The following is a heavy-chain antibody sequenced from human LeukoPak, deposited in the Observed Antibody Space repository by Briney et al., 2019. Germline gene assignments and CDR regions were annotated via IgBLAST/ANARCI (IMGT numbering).Heavy chain of an antibody. CDR3: AKISSSSCTDY. J-gene: IGHJ4*02. V-gene: IGHV3-23*01. CDR1: GFTFSSYA. Sequence: PGGSLGLSCAASGFTFSSYAMSWVRQAPGKGLEWVSSISGSGVGTYYADSVKGRFTFSRDNSKNTLYLQMNSLRAEDTAVYYCAKISSSSCTDYWGQGTPVTVSS. D-gene: IGHD6-19*01. CDR2: ISGSGVGT.